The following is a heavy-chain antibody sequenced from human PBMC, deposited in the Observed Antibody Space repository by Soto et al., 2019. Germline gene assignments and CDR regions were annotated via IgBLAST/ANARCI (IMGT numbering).Heavy chain of an antibody. Sequence: HPCAASRFTFSRTGIPSVGHAPGKGMEWVAVISYDGSNKYYADSVKGRFTISRDNSKNTLYLQMNSLRAEDTAVYYCAKGVGYYSGSSYRNWFDPWGQGT. J-gene: IGHJ5*02. D-gene: IGHD2-15*01. CDR2: ISYDGSNK. CDR3: AKGVGYYSGSSYRNWFDP. CDR1: RFTFSRTG. V-gene: IGHV3-30*18.